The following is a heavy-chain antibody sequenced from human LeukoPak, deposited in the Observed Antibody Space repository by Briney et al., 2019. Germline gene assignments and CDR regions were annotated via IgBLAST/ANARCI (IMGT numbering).Heavy chain of an antibody. J-gene: IGHJ6*02. D-gene: IGHD6-25*01. CDR3: ARHGGYAFGYYYGMDV. CDR1: GGSISSYY. V-gene: IGHV4-59*08. Sequence: PSETLSLTCTVSGGSISSYYWSWIQQPPGMGLEWIGYIYYSGSTNYNPSLKSRVTISVDTSKNQFSLKLSSVTAADTAVYYCARHGGYAFGYYYGMDVWGQGTTVTVSS. CDR2: IYYSGST.